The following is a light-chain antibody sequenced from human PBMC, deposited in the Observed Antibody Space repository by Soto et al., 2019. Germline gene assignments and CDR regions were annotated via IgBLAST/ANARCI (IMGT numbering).Light chain of an antibody. CDR3: QQANSPPLT. Sequence: DIQMTQSPSSVSASVGDRVTITCRASERINTYLAWYQQQPGKAPKLLIYAASSLQSGVPSRFSGSGSGTEFTLTISNLQPEDFATYYCQQANSPPLTFGGGTK. CDR2: AAS. V-gene: IGKV1-12*01. CDR1: ERINTY. J-gene: IGKJ4*02.